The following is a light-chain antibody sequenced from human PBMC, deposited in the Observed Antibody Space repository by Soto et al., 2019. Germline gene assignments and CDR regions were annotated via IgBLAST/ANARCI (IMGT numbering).Light chain of an antibody. V-gene: IGKV4-1*01. J-gene: IGKJ4*01. CDR2: WAS. CDR3: HEYYQNFT. Sequence: DFVMTQSPDSLAVSLGERATINCKSSQNSLYRSNNENCLAWYQQKPGQPPKLPIYWASTRESVLSDRFSGSGSATDFTLTISSLQAEDVSVEYCHEYYQNFTSGRGTKVEIK. CDR1: QNSLYRSNNENC.